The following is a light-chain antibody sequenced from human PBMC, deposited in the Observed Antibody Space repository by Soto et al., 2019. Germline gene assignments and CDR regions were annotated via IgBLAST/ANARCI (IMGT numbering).Light chain of an antibody. CDR1: QSVSSSY. J-gene: IGKJ1*01. CDR3: QQYGSSQWT. CDR2: GAS. Sequence: IVLTQSPGNLCMSPVERATLSCRASQSVSSSYLAWYQQKPGQAPRLLIYGASSRATGIPDRFSGSGSGTDFTLTISRLEPEDFAVYYCQQYGSSQWTFGQGTKVDIK. V-gene: IGKV3-20*01.